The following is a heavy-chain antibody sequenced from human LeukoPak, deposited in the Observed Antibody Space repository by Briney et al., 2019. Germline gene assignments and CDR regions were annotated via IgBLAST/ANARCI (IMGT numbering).Heavy chain of an antibody. V-gene: IGHV3-48*01. CDR3: ARGTGDRPNWFDP. J-gene: IGHJ5*02. Sequence: GGSLRLSCAASGFTFSSYAMSWVRQAPGKGLEWVSYVSFGSSTIYYADSVKGRFTISRDNAKNSLYLQMNSLRAEDTAVYYCARGTGDRPNWFDPWGQGTLVTVSS. D-gene: IGHD7-27*01. CDR2: VSFGSSTI. CDR1: GFTFSSYA.